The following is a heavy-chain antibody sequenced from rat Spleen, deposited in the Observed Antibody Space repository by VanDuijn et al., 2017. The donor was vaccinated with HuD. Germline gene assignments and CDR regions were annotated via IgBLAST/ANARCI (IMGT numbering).Heavy chain of an antibody. D-gene: IGHD1-2*01. CDR1: GFTFSNYD. J-gene: IGHJ2*01. CDR2: ISSDGGNT. CDR3: ARTTARVPFDY. Sequence: EVQLVESGGGLVQPGRSMKLSCAASGFTFSNYDMAWVRQAPKKGLEWVATISSDGGNTYHSDTVKGRFVISKDDAKNIGYLQMNNLRSEDTAMYYCARTTARVPFDYWGQGVMVTVSS. V-gene: IGHV5-22*01.